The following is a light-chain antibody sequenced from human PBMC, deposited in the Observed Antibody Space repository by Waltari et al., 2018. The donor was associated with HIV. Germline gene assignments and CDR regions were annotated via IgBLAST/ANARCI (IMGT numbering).Light chain of an antibody. Sequence: QSALTQPASVSGSLGQSITFSCTGTSSDIGSYHSVSWYQQHPGKAPKIIIYDVTNRPSGVSNRFSGSKSGNTASLTISGLQAEDEADYYCTSFTSSSAWVFGVGTMLTVL. V-gene: IGLV2-14*03. J-gene: IGLJ3*02. CDR3: TSFTSSSAWV. CDR1: SSDIGSYHS. CDR2: DVT.